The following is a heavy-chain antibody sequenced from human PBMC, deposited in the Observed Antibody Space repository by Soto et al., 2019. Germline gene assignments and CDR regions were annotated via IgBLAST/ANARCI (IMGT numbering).Heavy chain of an antibody. Sequence: SETLSLTCAVYGGSFSGYYWSWIRQPPGKGLEWIGEINHSGSTNYNPSLKSRVTISVDTSKNQFSLKLSSVTAADTAVYYCARGRNRWFGELGHLYDFDYWAQGTLVTVSS. CDR3: ARGRNRWFGELGHLYDFDY. V-gene: IGHV4-34*01. CDR1: GGSFSGYY. J-gene: IGHJ4*02. D-gene: IGHD3-10*01. CDR2: INHSGST.